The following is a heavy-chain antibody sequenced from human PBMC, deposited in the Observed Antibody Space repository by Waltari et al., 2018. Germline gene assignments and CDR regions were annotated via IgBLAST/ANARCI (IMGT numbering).Heavy chain of an antibody. CDR2: IYSGGST. J-gene: IGHJ1*01. CDR1: GFTVSSNN. D-gene: IGHD3-10*01. CDR3: AREGLQVRGVRGGFQH. Sequence: EVQLVETGGGLIQPGGSLRLSCAASGFTVSSNNMSWVRQAPGKGLEGVSVIYSGGSTYYADSVKGRFTISRDNSKNTLYLQMNSLRAEDTAVYYCAREGLQVRGVRGGFQHWGQGTLVTVSS. V-gene: IGHV3-53*02.